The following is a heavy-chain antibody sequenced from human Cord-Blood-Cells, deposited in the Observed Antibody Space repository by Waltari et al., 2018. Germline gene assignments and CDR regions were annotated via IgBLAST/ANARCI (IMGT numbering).Heavy chain of an antibody. CDR2: ISYDGSNK. CDR1: GFTFSSYG. V-gene: IGHV3-30*18. CDR3: AKVFGVDSSSSLDY. Sequence: QVQLVESGGGVVQPGRSLRLSCAASGFTFSSYGMHWVRQAPGKGLEWVAIISYDGSNKYYADSVKGRFTISRDNSKNTLYLQMNSLRAEDTAVYYCAKVFGVDSSSSLDYWGQGTLVTVSS. J-gene: IGHJ4*02. D-gene: IGHD6-6*01.